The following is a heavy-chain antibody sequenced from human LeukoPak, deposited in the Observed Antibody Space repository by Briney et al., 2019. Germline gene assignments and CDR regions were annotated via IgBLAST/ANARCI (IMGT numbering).Heavy chain of an antibody. CDR1: GGSISSSSYY. CDR3: ARRSGWLFDY. CDR2: IYYSGST. V-gene: IGHV4-39*07. Sequence: PSQTLSLTCTVSGGSISSSSYYWGWIRQPPGKGLEWIGSIYYSGSTYYNPSLKSRVTISVDTSKNQFSLKLSSVTAADTAVYYCARRSGWLFDYWGQGTLVTVSS. D-gene: IGHD5-12*01. J-gene: IGHJ4*02.